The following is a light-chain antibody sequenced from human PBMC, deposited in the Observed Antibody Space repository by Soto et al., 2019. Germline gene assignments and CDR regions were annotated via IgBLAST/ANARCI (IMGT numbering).Light chain of an antibody. J-gene: IGKJ5*01. CDR2: GAS. Sequence: EIVLTQSPGTLSLSPGERATLSCRASQGVTSNNLAWYQQRPGQAPRLLIYGASNRATGIPDRFSGGGSGTDFTLTISRLEPEDFAMYYCQQYGSSSPTTFGQGTRPEIE. V-gene: IGKV3-20*01. CDR1: QGVTSNN. CDR3: QQYGSSSPTT.